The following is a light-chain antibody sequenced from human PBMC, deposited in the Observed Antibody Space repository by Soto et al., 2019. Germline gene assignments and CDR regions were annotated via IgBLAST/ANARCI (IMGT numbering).Light chain of an antibody. CDR3: QQYNSYPRT. Sequence: DIQLTQSPSFLSASVGDRVTITCRASHDISRFLAWYQQKPGKAPKLLIYGASTLPSGVPSRFSDSGSGTEFTLTISSLQPDDFATYYCQQYNSYPRTFGQGTKVEIK. CDR1: HDISRF. CDR2: GAS. V-gene: IGKV1-9*01. J-gene: IGKJ1*01.